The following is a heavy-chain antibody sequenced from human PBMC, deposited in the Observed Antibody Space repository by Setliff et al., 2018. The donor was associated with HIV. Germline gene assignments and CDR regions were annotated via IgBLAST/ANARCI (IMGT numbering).Heavy chain of an antibody. V-gene: IGHV3-48*03. CDR1: GFTFNSYE. D-gene: IGHD3-22*01. J-gene: IGHJ2*01. CDR2: ISSSGSTM. Sequence: LRLSCAASGFTFNSYEMNWVRQAPGKGPEWVSYISSSGSTMYYADSVKGRFTISRDNAKNSLYLQMNSLRAEDTAVYHCARDRAGYYERYWHFDLWGRGTLVTVSS. CDR3: ARDRAGYYERYWHFDL.